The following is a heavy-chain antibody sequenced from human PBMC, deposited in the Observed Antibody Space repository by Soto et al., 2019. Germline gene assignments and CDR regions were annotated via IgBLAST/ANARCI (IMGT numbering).Heavy chain of an antibody. D-gene: IGHD6-13*01. CDR3: AKGGAGGQQLGEFDY. V-gene: IGHV3-23*01. Sequence: EVQLLESGGGLVQPGGSLRLSCAASGFTFSSYAMSWVRQAPGKGLEWVSAISGSGGSTYYADSVKGRFTISRDNSKNTLYLQRNSLRAEDTAVYYCAKGGAGGQQLGEFDYWGQGPLVTVSS. CDR2: ISGSGGST. CDR1: GFTFSSYA. J-gene: IGHJ4*02.